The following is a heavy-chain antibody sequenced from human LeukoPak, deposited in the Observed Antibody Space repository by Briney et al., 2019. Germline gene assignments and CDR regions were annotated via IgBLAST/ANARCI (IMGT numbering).Heavy chain of an antibody. CDR3: ARETDGYWFDP. Sequence: ASETLSLTCTVSGGSISSYYWSWIRQPPEKGLEWIGYIYNSGSTNYNPSLKSRVTISVDTSKNQFSLKLSSVTAADTAVYYCARETDGYWFDPWGQGTLVTVSS. CDR1: GGSISSYY. D-gene: IGHD1-14*01. J-gene: IGHJ5*02. CDR2: IYNSGST. V-gene: IGHV4-59*01.